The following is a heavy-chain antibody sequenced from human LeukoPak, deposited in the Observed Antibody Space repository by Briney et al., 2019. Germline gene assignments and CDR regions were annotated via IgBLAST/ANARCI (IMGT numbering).Heavy chain of an antibody. J-gene: IGHJ4*02. CDR3: AKELTGTFDY. D-gene: IGHD1-7*01. CDR2: ISGRVGST. V-gene: IGHV3-23*01. CDR1: GFTFSSYA. Sequence: PGGSLRLSCAASGFTFSSYAMSWVRQAPGKGLEWVSAISGRVGSTYYADSVKGRFTISRDNSKNTLYLQMNNLRAEDTAVYYCAKELTGTFDYWGQGTLVTVSS.